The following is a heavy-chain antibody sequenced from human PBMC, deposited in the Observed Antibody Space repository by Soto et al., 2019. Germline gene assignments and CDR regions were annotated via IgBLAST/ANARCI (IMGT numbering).Heavy chain of an antibody. J-gene: IGHJ4*02. CDR2: IIPIFGTA. CDR3: ARVRVRFLEWLGSEG. Sequence: QVQLVQSGAEVKKPGSSVKVSCKASGGTFSSYAFSWVRQAPGQGLEWMGGIIPIFGTANYAQKFQGRVTITADESTSXAYMELSSLRSEDTAVYYCARVRVRFLEWLGSEGWGQGTLVTVSS. D-gene: IGHD3-3*01. CDR1: GGTFSSYA. V-gene: IGHV1-69*12.